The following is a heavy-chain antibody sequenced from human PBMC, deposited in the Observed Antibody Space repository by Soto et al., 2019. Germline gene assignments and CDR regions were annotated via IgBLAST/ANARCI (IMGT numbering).Heavy chain of an antibody. V-gene: IGHV3-7*01. Sequence: EVHLVESGGGLVQPGGSLRLSCAASGFTFSGHWMSWVRQAPGKGLEWVAHIKQDGSETFYVGSVKGRFTISRDNAKNSLGLQMNSLRAEDTALYYCAIDRAFCSGTNCRRGSIYYYYMDVWGNGTTVTVSS. J-gene: IGHJ6*03. CDR3: AIDRAFCSGTNCRRGSIYYYYMDV. CDR1: GFTFSGHW. CDR2: IKQDGSET. D-gene: IGHD2-2*01.